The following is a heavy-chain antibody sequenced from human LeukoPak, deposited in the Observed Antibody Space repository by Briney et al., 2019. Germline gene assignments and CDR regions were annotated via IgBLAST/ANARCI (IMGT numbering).Heavy chain of an antibody. V-gene: IGHV1-3*01. CDR1: GYTFTSYA. D-gene: IGHD2-15*01. Sequence: GASVKVSCKASGYTFTSYAMHWVRQAPGQRLEWMGWINAGNGNTKYSQKFQGRVTITRDTSASTAYMELSSLRSEDTAVYYCARDDCSGGSCYFDHWGQGTLVTVSS. CDR2: INAGNGNT. J-gene: IGHJ4*02. CDR3: ARDDCSGGSCYFDH.